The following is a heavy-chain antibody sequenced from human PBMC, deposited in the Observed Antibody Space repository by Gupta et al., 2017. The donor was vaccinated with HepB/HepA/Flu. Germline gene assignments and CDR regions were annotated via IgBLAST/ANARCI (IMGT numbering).Heavy chain of an antibody. D-gene: IGHD3-22*01. CDR1: GGSMRNSF. V-gene: IGHV4-59*01. J-gene: IGHJ5*02. CDR3: ARAKSPSSGYPSEDNWFGP. Sequence: QVHLQESGPGLVKPSEPLSLTCTVSGGSMRNSFWSWIRQPPGKGLEWIGNIYYNGNINFNPSLESRVTISIDMSKNQFSLRLSSVTAADTALYYCARAKSPSSGYPSEDNWFGPWGQGTLVTVSS. CDR2: IYYNGNI.